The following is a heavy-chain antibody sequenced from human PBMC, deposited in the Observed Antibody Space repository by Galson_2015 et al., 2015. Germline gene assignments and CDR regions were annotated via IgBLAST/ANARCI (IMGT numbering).Heavy chain of an antibody. CDR3: ARGGGQTYYRSGHFDY. J-gene: IGHJ4*02. V-gene: IGHV1-2*06. CDR2: INPNSGDT. Sequence: SVKVSCKASGYTFTAYYIHWVRQAPGQGLEWMGRINPNSGDTDYAQKFQGRVTMTRDTSISTAYMDLSRLRSDYTAVYYCARGGGQTYYRSGHFDYWGQGTLVTVSS. D-gene: IGHD3-10*01. CDR1: GYTFTAYY.